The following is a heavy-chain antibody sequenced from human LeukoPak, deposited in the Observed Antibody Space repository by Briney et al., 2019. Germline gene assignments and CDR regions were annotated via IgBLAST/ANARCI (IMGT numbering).Heavy chain of an antibody. Sequence: ASVKVSCKASGYTFTGYYMHWVRQAPGQGLEWMGRINPNSGGTSYAQKFQGRVTMTRDTSISTAYMELCRLRSDETAVYYCARERIGYYDSSGYAFDIWGQGTMVTVSS. D-gene: IGHD3-22*01. CDR1: GYTFTGYY. CDR2: INPNSGGT. V-gene: IGHV1-2*06. CDR3: ARERIGYYDSSGYAFDI. J-gene: IGHJ3*02.